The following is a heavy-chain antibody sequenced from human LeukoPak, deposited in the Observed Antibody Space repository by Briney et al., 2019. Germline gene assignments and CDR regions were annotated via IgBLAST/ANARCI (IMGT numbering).Heavy chain of an antibody. Sequence: GESLKISCKGSGYNFITYWIACVRQMPGKGLEWMGNIYPGDSDTRYSPSFQGQVSISADKSIGTAYLHWSSLKASDTAMYYCARQSCSGGNCYSRAFDIWGQGTMVAVSS. CDR1: GYNFITYW. V-gene: IGHV5-51*01. J-gene: IGHJ3*02. CDR3: ARQSCSGGNCYSRAFDI. D-gene: IGHD2-15*01. CDR2: IYPGDSDT.